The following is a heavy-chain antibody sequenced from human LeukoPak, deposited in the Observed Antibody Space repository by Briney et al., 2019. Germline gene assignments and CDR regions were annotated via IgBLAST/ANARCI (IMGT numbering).Heavy chain of an antibody. Sequence: AAVKVCFKSSGYTFTSYGISWVRQAPGQGLGWMGWISAYNGNTNYAQKLQGRVTMTTYTSTSTAYMELRSLRADDTAVYYCARDRRIAAAGTPDYWGQGTLVTVSS. CDR2: ISAYNGNT. CDR3: ARDRRIAAAGTPDY. J-gene: IGHJ4*02. D-gene: IGHD6-13*01. V-gene: IGHV1-18*01. CDR1: GYTFTSYG.